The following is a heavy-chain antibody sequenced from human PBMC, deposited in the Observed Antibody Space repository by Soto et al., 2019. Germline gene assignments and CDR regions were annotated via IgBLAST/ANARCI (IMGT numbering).Heavy chain of an antibody. CDR3: AHTIGSGSYVPF. Sequence: SETLSLTCAVSGDSISNNNWWTWVRQPPGKGLEWIGEIHHNGNTNYNPSLKSRVSMSVDKSKNQFSLSLMSVTAADTAVYFCAHTIGSGSYVPFWGQRNLVTVSS. CDR1: GDSISNNNW. J-gene: IGHJ4*02. CDR2: IHHNGNT. D-gene: IGHD3-10*01. V-gene: IGHV4-4*02.